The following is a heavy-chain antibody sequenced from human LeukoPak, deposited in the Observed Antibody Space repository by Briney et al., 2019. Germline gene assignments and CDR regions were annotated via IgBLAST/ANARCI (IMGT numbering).Heavy chain of an antibody. D-gene: IGHD3-10*01. CDR3: AMIGGGSGSLNWFDP. Sequence: ASLKVSCKASGYTFTSYGISWVRQAPGQGLEWMGGISAYNGNTNYAQKLQGRVTMTTDTSTSTAYMELRSLRSDDTAVYYCAMIGGGSGSLNWFDPWGQGTLVTVSS. CDR1: GYTFTSYG. V-gene: IGHV1-18*01. CDR2: ISAYNGNT. J-gene: IGHJ5*02.